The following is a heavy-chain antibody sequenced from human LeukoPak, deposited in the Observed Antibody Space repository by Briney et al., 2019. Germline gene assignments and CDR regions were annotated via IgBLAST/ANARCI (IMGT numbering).Heavy chain of an antibody. V-gene: IGHV3-7*01. CDR3: ARDVSGNLDY. CDR2: IKQDGIEE. CDR1: GFTFSNYW. Sequence: GGSLRLSCAASGFTFSNYWMAWVRQAPGKGLEWVANIKQDGIEENYVDSVKGRYTISRGNTKNSLYLEMNSLRVEDTALYYCARDVSGNLDYWGQGALVTVSS. J-gene: IGHJ4*02. D-gene: IGHD4-23*01.